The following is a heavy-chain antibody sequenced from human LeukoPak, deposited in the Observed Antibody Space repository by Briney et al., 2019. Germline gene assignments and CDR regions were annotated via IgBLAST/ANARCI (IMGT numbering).Heavy chain of an antibody. Sequence: GESLKISCKGFGDNFNNYWIVWVRQMPGKGLEWMGVIYLDDSETKYSPSFQGQVTISADKSISTAYLQWSSLKASDTAMYYCAACIRKTDDAFDIWGQGTMVTVSS. CDR1: GDNFNNYW. V-gene: IGHV5-51*01. CDR3: AACIRKTDDAFDI. J-gene: IGHJ3*02. CDR2: IYLDDSET. D-gene: IGHD2-15*01.